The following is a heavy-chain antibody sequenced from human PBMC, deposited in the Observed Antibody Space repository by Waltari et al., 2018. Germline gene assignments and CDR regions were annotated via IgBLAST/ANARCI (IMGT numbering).Heavy chain of an antibody. Sequence: QVQLVESGGGVVQPGRSRRLSCAGSGLTFRKYGMHWVRQAPGKGLDWVAVVSRDGGTTYYADSFKGRFTISRDNSKNTLYLQMNSLSAEDTAVYYCTKEASSGTKYSFDYWGQGTLVTVSS. CDR3: TKEASSGTKYSFDY. CDR2: VSRDGGTT. D-gene: IGHD1-1*01. CDR1: GLTFRKYG. J-gene: IGHJ4*02. V-gene: IGHV3-30*18.